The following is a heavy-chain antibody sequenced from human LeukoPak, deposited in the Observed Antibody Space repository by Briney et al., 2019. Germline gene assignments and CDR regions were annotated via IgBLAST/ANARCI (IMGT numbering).Heavy chain of an antibody. CDR2: IYYSGST. Sequence: SETLSLTCTVSGGSISSYYRSWIRQPPGKGLEWIGYIYYSGSTNYNPSLKSRVTISVDTSKNQFSLKLSSVTAADTAVYYCARVMGSSGYYTHDAFDIWGQGTMVTVSS. CDR1: GGSISSYY. CDR3: ARVMGSSGYYTHDAFDI. D-gene: IGHD3-22*01. J-gene: IGHJ3*02. V-gene: IGHV4-59*01.